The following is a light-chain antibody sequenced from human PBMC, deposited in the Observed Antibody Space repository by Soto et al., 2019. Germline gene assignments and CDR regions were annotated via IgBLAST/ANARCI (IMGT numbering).Light chain of an antibody. Sequence: DIQMTQSPSTLSASVGDRVTITCRASQSISSWLAWYQQKPEKAPKLLIFDASSLDSGVPSRFSGSGSGTEFTLTISILQPDDSATYYCQQYNIYSYTFGQGTKLEIK. CDR3: QQYNIYSYT. CDR1: QSISSW. CDR2: DAS. J-gene: IGKJ2*01. V-gene: IGKV1-5*01.